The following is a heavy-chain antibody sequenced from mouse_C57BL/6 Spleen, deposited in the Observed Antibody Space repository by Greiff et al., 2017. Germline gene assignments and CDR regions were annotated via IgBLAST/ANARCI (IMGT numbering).Heavy chain of an antibody. Sequence: VKLMESGAELVRPGTSVKVSCKASGYAFTNYLIEWVKQRPGQGLEWIGVINPGSGGTNYNEKVKGKATLTADKSSSTAYMQLSSLTSEDYAVYFCARFDGYFYWYFDVWGTGTTVTVSS. CDR3: ARFDGYFYWYFDV. CDR2: INPGSGGT. CDR1: GYAFTNYL. V-gene: IGHV1-54*01. D-gene: IGHD2-3*01. J-gene: IGHJ1*03.